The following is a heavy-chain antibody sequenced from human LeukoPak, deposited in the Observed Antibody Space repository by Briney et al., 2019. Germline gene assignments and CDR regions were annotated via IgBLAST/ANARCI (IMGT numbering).Heavy chain of an antibody. D-gene: IGHD6-13*01. CDR3: ARVGSSSWINNWFDP. J-gene: IGHJ5*02. Sequence: ASVKVSCKASGYTFTSYGISWVRQAPGQGLEWMGWISAYNGNTNYAQKLQGRVTMTTDTSTSTAYMELRSLRSDGTAVYYCARVGSSSWINNWFDPWGQGTLVTVSS. CDR2: ISAYNGNT. CDR1: GYTFTSYG. V-gene: IGHV1-18*01.